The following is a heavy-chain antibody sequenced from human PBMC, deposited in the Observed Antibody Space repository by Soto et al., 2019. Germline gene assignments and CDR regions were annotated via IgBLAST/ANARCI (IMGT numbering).Heavy chain of an antibody. CDR1: GGSISSSNW. Sequence: QVQLQESGPGLVKPSGTLSLTCAVSGGSISSSNWWSWVRQPPGKGLEWIGEIYHSGSTNYNPSLKSLVTISVDKSKTQFSLKLSSVTATDTAVYYCAYTPSVATNGFDPWGQGALVTVSS. D-gene: IGHD2-2*02. CDR3: AYTPSVATNGFDP. V-gene: IGHV4-4*02. J-gene: IGHJ5*02. CDR2: IYHSGST.